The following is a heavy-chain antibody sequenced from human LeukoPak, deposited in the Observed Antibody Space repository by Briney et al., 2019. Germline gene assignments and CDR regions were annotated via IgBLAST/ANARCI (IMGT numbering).Heavy chain of an antibody. D-gene: IGHD1-26*01. V-gene: IGHV3-23*01. J-gene: IGHJ3*02. CDR3: AKEGGSYGDAFDI. CDR1: RFTFSNFA. Sequence: GGSLRLSCAASRFTFSNFAMSWVRQAPGKGLEWVSAISGSGGSTYYADSVKGRFTISRDNSKNTLYLQMNSLRAEDTAVYYCAKEGGSYGDAFDIWGQGTMVTVSS. CDR2: ISGSGGST.